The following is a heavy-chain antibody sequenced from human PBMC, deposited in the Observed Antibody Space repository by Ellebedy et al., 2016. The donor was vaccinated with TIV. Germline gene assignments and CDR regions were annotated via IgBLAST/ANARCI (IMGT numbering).Heavy chain of an antibody. D-gene: IGHD5-24*01. V-gene: IGHV3-30-3*01. CDR1: GFDFKVFA. J-gene: IGHJ4*02. Sequence: GESLKISXAASGFDFKVFAFQWVRQAPGKGLEWVAGISYDGSDKLYADSVKGRFTISRDSSRSSVYLQMSSLRAEDTALYYCARDLELGHYHDYWGQGAQVTVSS. CDR3: ARDLELGHYHDY. CDR2: ISYDGSDK.